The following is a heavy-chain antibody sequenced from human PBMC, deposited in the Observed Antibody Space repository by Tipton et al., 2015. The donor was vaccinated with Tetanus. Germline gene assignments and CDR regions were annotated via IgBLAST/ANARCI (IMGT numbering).Heavy chain of an antibody. V-gene: IGHV3-23*01. CDR1: GFTFSSYA. CDR2: ISGSGGGT. CDR3: AREGSGQDFDY. D-gene: IGHD3-10*01. Sequence: GSLRLSCAASGFTFSSYAMSWVRQAPGKGLEWVSAISGSGGGTYYADSVKGRFTISRDNSKNTVYLQMNSLRAEDTAVYYCAREGSGQDFDYWGRGTLVTVSS. J-gene: IGHJ4*02.